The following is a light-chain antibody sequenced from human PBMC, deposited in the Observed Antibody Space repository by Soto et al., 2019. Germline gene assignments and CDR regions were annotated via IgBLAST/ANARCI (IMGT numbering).Light chain of an antibody. CDR1: SSDVGGYNY. CDR3: SSYTSSSLYV. J-gene: IGLJ1*01. CDR2: DVS. Sequence: QSALTQPASVSGSPGQSITISCTGTSSDVGGYNYVSWYQQHPGKAPKVMIYDVSNRPSGVSNRFSGSKPGNTASLTISGLHAEDEADYYCSSYTSSSLYVFGTGTKLTVL. V-gene: IGLV2-14*01.